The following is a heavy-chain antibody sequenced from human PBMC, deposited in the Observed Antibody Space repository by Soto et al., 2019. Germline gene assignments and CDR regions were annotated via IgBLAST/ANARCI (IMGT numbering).Heavy chain of an antibody. CDR3: RRGGWGDSPIDY. J-gene: IGHJ4*02. Sequence: ASVKVSCMTSGYTFSSYYVHWARLPPGRGFQWLGWINPSNEITAFSQFFQGRVTMTRDRSTNTVHMELNSLTSDDTAVFYCRRGGWGDSPIDYWAQGTEVPV. D-gene: IGHD2-15*01. CDR2: INPSNEIT. CDR1: GYTFSSYY. V-gene: IGHV1-2*02.